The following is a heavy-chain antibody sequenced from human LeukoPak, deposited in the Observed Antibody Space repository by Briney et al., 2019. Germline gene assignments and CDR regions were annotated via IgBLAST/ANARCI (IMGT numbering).Heavy chain of an antibody. Sequence: GGSLRFSCAGYAFTVSSNYMSWVRQAPGKGLEWVSVIYSGGSTYYADSVKGRFTISRDNSKNTLYLQMNSLRAEDTAVYYCARDFDAFDTWGQGTMVTVSS. CDR2: IYSGGST. J-gene: IGHJ3*02. V-gene: IGHV3-53*01. CDR1: AFTVSSNY. CDR3: ARDFDAFDT.